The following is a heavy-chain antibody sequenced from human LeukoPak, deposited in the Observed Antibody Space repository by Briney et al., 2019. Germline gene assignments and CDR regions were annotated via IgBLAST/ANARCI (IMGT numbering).Heavy chain of an antibody. CDR3: ARSQLGDSSGYSLDY. V-gene: IGHV4-34*01. Sequence: SETLSLTCAVYGGSFSGYYWSWIRQPPGKGLEWIGEINHSGSTNYNPSLKSRVTISVDTSKNQFSLKLSSVAAADTAVYYCARSQLGDSSGYSLDYWGQGTLVTVSS. D-gene: IGHD3-22*01. CDR1: GGSFSGYY. J-gene: IGHJ4*02. CDR2: INHSGST.